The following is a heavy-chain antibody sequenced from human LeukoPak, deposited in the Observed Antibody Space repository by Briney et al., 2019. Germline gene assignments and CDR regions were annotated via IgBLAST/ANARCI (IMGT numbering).Heavy chain of an antibody. CDR3: AREGYCSSTSCYTLGDAFDI. J-gene: IGHJ3*02. V-gene: IGHV3-20*04. D-gene: IGHD2-2*02. CDR2: ISWNGGST. CDR1: GFTFCNFA. Sequence: SGGSLRLSCAAPGFTFCNFAMSWVRQAPGKGLEWVSGISWNGGSTDYADSVKDRFTVSRDNAKSSLLLQMNSLRAEDTALYYCAREGYCSSTSCYTLGDAFDIWGQGTMVTVSS.